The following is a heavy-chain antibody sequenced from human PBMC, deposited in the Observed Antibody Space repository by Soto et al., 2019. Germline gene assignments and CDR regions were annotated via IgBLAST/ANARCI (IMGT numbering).Heavy chain of an antibody. Sequence: SVKVSCKASGGTFSSYAISWVRQAPGQGLEWMGGIIPIFGTANYAQKFQGRVTITADESTSTAYMELSSLRSEDTAVYYCARSYSSSWYGPRSSIDPWGQGTLVTVSS. CDR3: ARSYSSSWYGPRSSIDP. J-gene: IGHJ5*02. CDR2: IIPIFGTA. CDR1: GGTFSSYA. D-gene: IGHD6-13*01. V-gene: IGHV1-69*13.